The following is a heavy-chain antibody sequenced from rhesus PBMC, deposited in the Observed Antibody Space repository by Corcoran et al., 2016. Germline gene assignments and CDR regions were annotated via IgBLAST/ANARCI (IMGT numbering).Heavy chain of an antibody. D-gene: IGHD3-34*01. CDR3: ARDWGY. V-gene: IGHV4-122*02. Sequence: QVQLQESGPGLVKPSETLSLTCAVPGDSISSGYYFWSWIRQPPGQGLEWIGYITYNGSTSYNPSPKSRGTISRDTSKNRFSLKLSSVTAADTAVYSCARDWGYWGQGVLVTVSS. CDR1: GDSISSGYYF. J-gene: IGHJ4*01. CDR2: ITYNGST.